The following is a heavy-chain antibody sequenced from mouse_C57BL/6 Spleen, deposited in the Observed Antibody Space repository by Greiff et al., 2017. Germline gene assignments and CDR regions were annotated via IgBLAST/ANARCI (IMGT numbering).Heavy chain of an antibody. V-gene: IGHV5-9*01. J-gene: IGHJ2*01. Sequence: EVKVVESGGGLVKPGGSLKLSCAASGFTFSSYTMSWVRQTPEKRLEWVATISGGGGNTYYPDSVKGRFTISRDNAKNTLYLQMSSLRSEDTALYYCARRAIYDGYYVYFDYWGQGTTLTVSS. CDR1: GFTFSSYT. CDR3: ARRAIYDGYYVYFDY. CDR2: ISGGGGNT. D-gene: IGHD2-3*01.